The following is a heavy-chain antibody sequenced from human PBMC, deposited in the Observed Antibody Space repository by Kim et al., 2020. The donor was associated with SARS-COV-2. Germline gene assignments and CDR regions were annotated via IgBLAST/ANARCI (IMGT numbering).Heavy chain of an antibody. CDR3: ARLGFDSMDV. J-gene: IGHJ6*04. CDR2: TT. Sequence: TTKYNPSLKSRVAISLATSRKQFSLRLNSVTAADAAVYYCARLGFDSMDVWGKGTSVSVSA. D-gene: IGHD2-21*01. V-gene: IGHV4-59*08.